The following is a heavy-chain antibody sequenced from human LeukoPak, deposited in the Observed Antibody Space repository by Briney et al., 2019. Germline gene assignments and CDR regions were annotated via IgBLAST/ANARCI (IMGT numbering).Heavy chain of an antibody. Sequence: GGSLRLSCAASGFTLSTFDMNWVHQAAGKGLEWVSSISTSSRYIYYRDSVKGRFTISRDDAKNSLYLQMNSLTVEDTAVYYCARADCSGSTCYLRHSWFDPWGQGTLVTVSS. J-gene: IGHJ5*02. V-gene: IGHV3-21*06. CDR3: ARADCSGSTCYLRHSWFDP. D-gene: IGHD2-2*01. CDR2: ISTSSRYI. CDR1: GFTLSTFD.